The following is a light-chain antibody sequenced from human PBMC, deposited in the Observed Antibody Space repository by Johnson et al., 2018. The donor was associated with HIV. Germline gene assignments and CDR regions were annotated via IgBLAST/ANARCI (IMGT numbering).Light chain of an antibody. V-gene: IGLV1-51*01. CDR3: GTWDSGLSAGNV. CDR2: DNN. CDR1: SCDIGNNY. Sequence: QSVLTQSPSVSVAPGQKVTISCSGSSCDIGNNYVSWHQQLPGTAPKLLIYDNNNRSSGIPDRISGSKSGTSATLGITRLQTGDEADDYCGTWDSGLSAGNVFGTGTKVTVL. J-gene: IGLJ1*01.